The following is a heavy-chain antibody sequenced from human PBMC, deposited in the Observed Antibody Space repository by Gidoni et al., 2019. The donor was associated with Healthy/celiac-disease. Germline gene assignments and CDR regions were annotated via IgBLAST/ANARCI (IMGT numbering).Heavy chain of an antibody. CDR3: ARGLVPAAMGRYYFDY. V-gene: IGHV4-34*01. CDR2: INHSGST. CDR1: GGSFSGYY. Sequence: QVQLQQWGAGLLKPSETLSLTCAVYGGSFSGYYWSWIRQPPGKGLEWVGEINHSGSTNYNPSLKSRVTISVDTSKNQFSLKLSSVTPADTAVYYCARGLVPAAMGRYYFDYWGQGTLVTVSS. D-gene: IGHD2-2*01. J-gene: IGHJ4*02.